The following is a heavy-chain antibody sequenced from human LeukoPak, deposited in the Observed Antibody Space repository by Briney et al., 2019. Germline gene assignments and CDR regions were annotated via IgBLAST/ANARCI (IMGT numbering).Heavy chain of an antibody. CDR2: IYTSGST. CDR1: GGSISSYY. V-gene: IGHV4-4*09. J-gene: IGHJ5*02. CDR3: ARRGTTTSWFDP. D-gene: IGHD1-7*01. Sequence: SETLSLTRTVSGGSISSYYWSWIRQPPGKGLEWIGYIYTSGSTNYNPSLKSRVTISVDTPKNQFSLKLSSVTAADTAVYYCARRGTTTSWFDPWGQGTLVTVSS.